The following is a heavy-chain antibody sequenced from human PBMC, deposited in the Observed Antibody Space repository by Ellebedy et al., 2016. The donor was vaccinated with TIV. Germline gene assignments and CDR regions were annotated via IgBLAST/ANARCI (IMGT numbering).Heavy chain of an antibody. J-gene: IGHJ3*01. D-gene: IGHD4-17*01. Sequence: GGSLRLSCAASTFSFRSYWMTWVRQPPGKGLEWVANIKQDGSEKYFVGSVKGRFTISRDNAKNSVYLQMNSLRAEDTAVYYCATDGSYGDYLSPAHAFVFWGQGTTVTVSS. CDR1: TFSFRSYW. V-gene: IGHV3-7*01. CDR2: IKQDGSEK. CDR3: ATDGSYGDYLSPAHAFVF.